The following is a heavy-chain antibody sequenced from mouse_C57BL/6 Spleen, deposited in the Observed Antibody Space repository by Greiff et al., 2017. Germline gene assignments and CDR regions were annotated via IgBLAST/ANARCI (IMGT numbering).Heavy chain of an antibody. CDR1: GFTFSDYG. CDR3: EKEDYGAWFAD. CDR2: ISSGSSTI. D-gene: IGHD1-1*01. J-gene: IGHJ3*01. V-gene: IGHV5-17*01. Sequence: EVMLVESGGGLVKPGGSLKLSCAASGFTFSDYGMHWVRQAPGQGLEWVAYISSGSSTIYYADTVKGRSTISRDNAKNTLFIQMTSLRSEDTAMYYGEKEDYGAWFADWGQGTLVTVSA.